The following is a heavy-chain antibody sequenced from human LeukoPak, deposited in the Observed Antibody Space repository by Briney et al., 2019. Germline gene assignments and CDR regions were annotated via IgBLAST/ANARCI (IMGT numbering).Heavy chain of an antibody. Sequence: GGSLRLSCAASGFTFSSYGMHWVRQAPGKGLEWAAFIRYDGSNKHYADSVKGRFTISRDNSKNTLYLQMNSLRAEDTAVYYCARDGEQWLVRGNWFDPWGQGTLVTVSS. V-gene: IGHV3-30*02. D-gene: IGHD6-19*01. CDR3: ARDGEQWLVRGNWFDP. CDR1: GFTFSSYG. J-gene: IGHJ5*02. CDR2: IRYDGSNK.